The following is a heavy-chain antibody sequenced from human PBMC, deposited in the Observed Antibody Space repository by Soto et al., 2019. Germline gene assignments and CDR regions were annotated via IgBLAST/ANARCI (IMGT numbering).Heavy chain of an antibody. V-gene: IGHV1-3*01. CDR3: ASGWFGEFVYQFDY. D-gene: IGHD3-10*01. CDR1: GYTFTNYA. Sequence: ASVKVSCKTSGYTFTNYAMHWVRQAPGQRLEWMGWINAGNGNTKYSHKFQGRVTMTTDTSTSTAYMELRSLGSDDTAVYYCASGWFGEFVYQFDYWGQGTLVTVSS. CDR2: INAGNGNT. J-gene: IGHJ4*02.